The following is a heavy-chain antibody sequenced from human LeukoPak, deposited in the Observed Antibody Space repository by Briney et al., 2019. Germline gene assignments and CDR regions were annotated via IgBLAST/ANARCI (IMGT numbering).Heavy chain of an antibody. CDR3: ARGHRTLPPGVRARKQQEAYNYFDP. Sequence: ASVKVSCKASAYILSNNGITWVRQAPGQGLEWMGWITVYNGHTNYAQNFQDRVTMTTDTSANTAYMELRSLRSDDTAVYYCARGHRTLPPGVRARKQQEAYNYFDPWGQGTLVTVSS. CDR2: ITVYNGHT. CDR1: AYILSNNG. V-gene: IGHV1-18*01. D-gene: IGHD3-10*01. J-gene: IGHJ5*02.